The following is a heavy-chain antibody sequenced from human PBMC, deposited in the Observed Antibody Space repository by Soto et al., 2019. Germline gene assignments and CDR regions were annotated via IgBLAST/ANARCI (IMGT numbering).Heavy chain of an antibody. CDR3: ASTGLSQYYYDSSGYYPFDY. CDR1: GGTFSSYA. CDR2: IIPIFGTA. J-gene: IGHJ4*02. Sequence: SVKVSCKASGGTFSSYAISWVRQAPGQGLEWMGGIIPIFGTANYAQKFQGRVTITADESTSTAYMELSSLRSEDTAVYYCASTGLSQYYYDSSGYYPFDYWGQGTLVTVSS. V-gene: IGHV1-69*13. D-gene: IGHD3-22*01.